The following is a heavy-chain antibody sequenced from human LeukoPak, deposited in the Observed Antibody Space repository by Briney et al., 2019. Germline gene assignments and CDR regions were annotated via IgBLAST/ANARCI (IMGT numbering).Heavy chain of an antibody. D-gene: IGHD2-15*01. CDR2: IYYSGST. Sequence: KSSETLSLTCTVSGGSISSYYWSWIRQPPGKGLEWIGYIYYSGSTNYNPSLKSRVTISVDTSKNQFSLKLSSVTAADTAVYYCARGTVVVVAATRNDAFDIWGQGTMVTVSS. CDR3: ARGTVVVVAATRNDAFDI. J-gene: IGHJ3*02. CDR1: GGSISSYY. V-gene: IGHV4-59*01.